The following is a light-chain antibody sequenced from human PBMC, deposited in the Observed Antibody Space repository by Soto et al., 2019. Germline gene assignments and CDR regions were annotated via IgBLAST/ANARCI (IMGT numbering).Light chain of an antibody. CDR3: CSYAGSYSLL. V-gene: IGLV2-11*01. J-gene: IGLJ2*01. CDR1: SSDVGSYKF. Sequence: QSALTQPRSVSGSPGQSVTVSCTGTSSDVGSYKFVSWYQQHPGKAPRLMLYDVGKRPSGVPDRFSGSKSGNTASLTISGLQAEDEADYYCCSYAGSYSLLFGGGTKLT. CDR2: DVG.